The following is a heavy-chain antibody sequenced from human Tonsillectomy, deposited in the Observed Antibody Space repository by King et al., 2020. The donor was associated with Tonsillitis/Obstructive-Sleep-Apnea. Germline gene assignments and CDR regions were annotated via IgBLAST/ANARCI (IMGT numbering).Heavy chain of an antibody. CDR3: ARDMGVVVPAAMGFDP. CDR2: IYYSGST. Sequence: QLQESGPGLVKPSETLSLTCTVSGGSISSYYWSWIRPPPGKGLEWIGYIYYSGSTNYNPSLKSRVTISVDTSKNQFSLKLSSVTAADTAVYYCARDMGVVVPAAMGFDPWGQGTLVTVSS. V-gene: IGHV4-59*01. D-gene: IGHD2-2*01. J-gene: IGHJ5*02. CDR1: GGSISSYY.